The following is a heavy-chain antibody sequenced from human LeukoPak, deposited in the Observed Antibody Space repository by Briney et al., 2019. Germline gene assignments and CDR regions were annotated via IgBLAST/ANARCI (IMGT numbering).Heavy chain of an antibody. CDR3: ARSLIVASEDY. V-gene: IGHV3-11*04. CDR1: GFRFHSFY. D-gene: IGHD3-22*01. J-gene: IGHJ4*02. Sequence: GRSLRLSCAASGFRFHSFYMGGTRQVRAKGLDYIALISASGAVPYYAESVKGRFTISRDNAKNSVSLQMNSLSADDTAVYYCARSLIVASEDYWGQGTLVTVSS. CDR2: ISASGAVP.